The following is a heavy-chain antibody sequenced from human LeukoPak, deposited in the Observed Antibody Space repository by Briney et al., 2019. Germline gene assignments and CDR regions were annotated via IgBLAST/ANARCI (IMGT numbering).Heavy chain of an antibody. CDR2: IYYSGST. J-gene: IGHJ4*02. CDR1: GGSISSYY. Sequence: SETLSLTCTVSGGSISSYYWSWIRQPPGKGLEWIGYIYYSGSTNYNPSLKSRVTISVDTSKNQFSLKLSSVTAADTAVYYCARAADVVVTANFDYWGQGTLVTVSS. CDR3: ARAADVVVTANFDY. D-gene: IGHD2-21*02. V-gene: IGHV4-59*01.